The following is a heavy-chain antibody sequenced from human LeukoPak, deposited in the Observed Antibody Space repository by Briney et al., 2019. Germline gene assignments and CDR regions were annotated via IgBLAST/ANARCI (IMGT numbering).Heavy chain of an antibody. D-gene: IGHD6-13*01. J-gene: IGHJ6*03. CDR3: ARGKQQLYYYMDV. V-gene: IGHV4-38-2*02. CDR1: GYSISSGYY. CDR2: LSHSGSS. Sequence: SETLSLTCTVSGYSISSGYYWDWIRQPPGKGLEWIGTLSHSGSSYYNPSLKSRVTISVDTSKNQFSMKLSSVTAADTAVYYCARGKQQLYYYMDVWGKGTTVTISS.